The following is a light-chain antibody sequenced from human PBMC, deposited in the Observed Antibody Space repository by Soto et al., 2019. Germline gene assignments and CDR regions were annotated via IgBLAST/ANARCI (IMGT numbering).Light chain of an antibody. CDR1: QTVGNT. J-gene: IGKJ4*01. CDR3: QQYGSSPLT. V-gene: IGKV3-15*01. CDR2: GAS. Sequence: EIVLTQSPATLSVSPGERATLFCRASQTVGNTLAWYQQQPGQAPRLLVYGASTTATGIPARFSGSGSGTEFTLTISSLQSEDFAVYYCQQYGSSPLTFGGGTKVEIK.